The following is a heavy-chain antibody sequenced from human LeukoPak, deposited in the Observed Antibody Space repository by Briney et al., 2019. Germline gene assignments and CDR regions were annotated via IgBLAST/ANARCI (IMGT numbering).Heavy chain of an antibody. V-gene: IGHV3-30*18. D-gene: IGHD2-2*01. CDR3: AKDLTLHRDVPY. J-gene: IGHJ4*02. CDR1: GFTFSSYG. CDR2: ISYDGSNK. Sequence: PGGSLRLSCAASGFTFSSYGMHWVRQAPGKGLEWVAVISYDGSNKYYADSVKGRFTISRDNSKNTLYLQMNSLRAEDTAVYYCAKDLTLHRDVPYWGQGTLVTVSS.